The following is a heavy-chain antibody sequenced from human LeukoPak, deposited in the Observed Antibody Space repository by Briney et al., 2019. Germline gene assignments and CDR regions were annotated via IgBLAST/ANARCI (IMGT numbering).Heavy chain of an antibody. D-gene: IGHD6-19*01. CDR1: GFTFSSYA. CDR2: ISGSGGST. V-gene: IGHV3-23*01. CDR3: ATPIAVAGPFDY. Sequence: PGGSLRLSCAASGFTFSSYATSWVRQAPGKGLEWVSAISGSGGSTYYADSVKGRFTISRDNSKNTLYLQMNSLRAEDTAVYYCATPIAVAGPFDYWGQGTLSPSPQ. J-gene: IGHJ4*02.